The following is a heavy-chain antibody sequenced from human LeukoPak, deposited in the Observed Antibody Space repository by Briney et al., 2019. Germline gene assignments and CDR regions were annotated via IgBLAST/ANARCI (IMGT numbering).Heavy chain of an antibody. CDR1: GFTFDDYG. CDR2: INWNGGST. V-gene: IGHV3-20*04. D-gene: IGHD3-22*01. J-gene: IGHJ4*02. Sequence: GGSLRLSCAASGFTFDDYGMSWVRQAPGKGLEWVSGINWNGGSTGYADSVKGRFTISRDNAKNSLYLQMNSLRAEDTALYYCARSSPYYYDSSGYYYYFDYWGQGTLVSVSS. CDR3: ARSSPYYYDSSGYYYYFDY.